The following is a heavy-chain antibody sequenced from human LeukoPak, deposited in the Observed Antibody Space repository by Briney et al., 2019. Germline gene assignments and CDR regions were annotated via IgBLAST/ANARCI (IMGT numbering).Heavy chain of an antibody. D-gene: IGHD5-12*01. V-gene: IGHV4-34*01. CDR3: ARAGYGHGYYFDY. CDR2: INHSGST. CDR1: GGSFSGYY. J-gene: IGHJ4*02. Sequence: SETLSLTCAVYGGSFSGYYWSWIRQPPGKGLGWIGEINHSGSTNYNPSLKSRVTISVDTSKNQFSLKLSSVTAADTAVYYCARAGYGHGYYFDYWGQGTLVTVSS.